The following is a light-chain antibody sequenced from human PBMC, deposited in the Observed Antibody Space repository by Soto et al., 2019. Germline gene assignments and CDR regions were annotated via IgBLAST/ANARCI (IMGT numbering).Light chain of an antibody. J-gene: IGKJ1*01. CDR3: QQYGSSPKT. CDR1: QSCSSSY. V-gene: IGKV3-20*01. CDR2: GAS. Sequence: EIVLTQSPGTLYLSPGERATLSCRASQSCSSSYLHCYQQKPGQAPRLLIYGASSRATGIPDRFSGSGSGTDFTLTISRLEPEDFAVDYCQQYGSSPKTLGQGTKVELK.